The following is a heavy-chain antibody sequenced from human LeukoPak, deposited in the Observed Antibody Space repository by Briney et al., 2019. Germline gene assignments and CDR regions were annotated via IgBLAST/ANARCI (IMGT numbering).Heavy chain of an antibody. V-gene: IGHV3-23*01. CDR1: GFTVSSNY. D-gene: IGHD3-3*01. J-gene: IGHJ6*02. CDR3: AKDGPGVASGYGMDV. CDR2: ISGSGGST. Sequence: GGSLRLSCAASGFTVSSNYMSWVRQAPGKGLEWVSAISGSGGSTHYADSVKGRFTISRDNSKNTLYLQMNSLRAEDTAVYYWAKDGPGVASGYGMDVWGQGTTVTVSS.